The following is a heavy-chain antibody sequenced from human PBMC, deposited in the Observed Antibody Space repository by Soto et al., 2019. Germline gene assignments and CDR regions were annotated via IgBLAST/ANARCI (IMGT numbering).Heavy chain of an antibody. Sequence: QVQLVQSGAEVKKPGSSVKVSCKASGGTFSSYTISWVRQAPGQGLEWMGRIIPILGIANYAQKFQGRVTITADKSTSTAYMELSSLRSEDTAVYYCARGKGIVVNYYFDYWGQGTLVTVSS. CDR2: IIPILGIA. CDR3: ARGKGIVVNYYFDY. CDR1: GGTFSSYT. J-gene: IGHJ4*02. V-gene: IGHV1-69*02. D-gene: IGHD1-26*01.